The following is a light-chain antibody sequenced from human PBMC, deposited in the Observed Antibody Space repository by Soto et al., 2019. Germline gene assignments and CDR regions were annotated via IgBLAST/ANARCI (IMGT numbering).Light chain of an antibody. J-gene: IGKJ1*01. CDR1: QSVTSSY. CDR2: GTS. V-gene: IGKV3-20*01. Sequence: EIGLTQSPGTLSLSPGERATLSCRASQSVTSSYLAWYQQKPGQAPRLLIYGTSNRATGIPDRFSGSGSGTDFTLTISRLEPEDFAVYYCQQYGSSRTFGLGTKVEIK. CDR3: QQYGSSRT.